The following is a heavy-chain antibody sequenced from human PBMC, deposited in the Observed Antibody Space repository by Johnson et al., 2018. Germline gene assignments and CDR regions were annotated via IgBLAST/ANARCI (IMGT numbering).Heavy chain of an antibody. D-gene: IGHD4-17*01. J-gene: IGHJ6*02. Sequence: QVQLQQWGAGLLKPSETLSLTCAVYGGSFSGYYWSWIRPPPGKGLEWIGAINHSGSTNYNPSLKSRVTISLDTSKNQFSLKLNSVTAADTAVYYGARAFSGDYGISYDDYGMDVWGQGTTVTVSS. CDR2: INHSGST. CDR1: GGSFSGYY. CDR3: ARAFSGDYGISYDDYGMDV. V-gene: IGHV4-34*01.